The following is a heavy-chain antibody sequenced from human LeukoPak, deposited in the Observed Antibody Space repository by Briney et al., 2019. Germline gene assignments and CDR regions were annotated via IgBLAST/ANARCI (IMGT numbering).Heavy chain of an antibody. CDR1: GGTFSSYA. J-gene: IGHJ4*02. D-gene: IGHD3-10*01. CDR3: ATGRGGGPFDY. CDR2: IIPIFGTA. V-gene: IGHV1-69*05. Sequence: SVKVSCKASGGTFSSYAISWVRQAPGQGLEWMGGIIPIFGTANYAQKFQGRVTMTTDTSTDTAYMELSSLRSEDTAVYYCATGRGGGPFDYWGQGTLVTVSS.